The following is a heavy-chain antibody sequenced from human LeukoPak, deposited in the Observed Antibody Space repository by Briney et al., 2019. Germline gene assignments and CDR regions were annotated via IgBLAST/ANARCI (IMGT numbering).Heavy chain of an antibody. Sequence: NPSETLSLTCAVYGGSFSGCYWSWIRQPPGKGLEWSGEINHSGSTNYNPSLKSRVTISVDKSKNQFSLKLRFVTAADTAVYYCARRTTVTIPFGYWGQGTLVTVSS. CDR2: INHSGST. J-gene: IGHJ4*02. CDR3: ARRTTVTIPFGY. V-gene: IGHV4-34*01. CDR1: GGSFSGCY. D-gene: IGHD4-11*01.